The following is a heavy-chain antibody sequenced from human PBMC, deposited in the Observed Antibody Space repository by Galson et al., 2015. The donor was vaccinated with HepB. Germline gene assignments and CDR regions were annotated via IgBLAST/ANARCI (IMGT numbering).Heavy chain of an antibody. J-gene: IGHJ4*02. V-gene: IGHV4-39*02. CDR1: GDSISSSNYY. D-gene: IGHD3/OR15-3a*01. CDR2: IYHKGDT. CDR3: ARDRYSHNLDAEY. Sequence: ETLSLTCTVSGDSISSSNYYWAWIRQPPGKGLEWIATIYHKGDTYYNPSLQHRVTISIDTSRNEFYLKVKSGTAADTAVYYCARDRYSHNLDAEYWGQGTLVTVSS.